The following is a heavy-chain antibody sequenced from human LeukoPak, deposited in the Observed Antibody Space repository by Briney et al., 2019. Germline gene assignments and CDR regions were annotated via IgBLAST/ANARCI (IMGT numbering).Heavy chain of an antibody. J-gene: IGHJ4*02. CDR2: ISSSGSTI. Sequence: GGSLRLSCAASGFTFSSYEMNWVRQAPGKGLEWVSYISSSGSTIYYADSVKGRFTISRDNAKNSLYLQMYSLRAEDTAVYYCATLVNYWSFDYWGQGTLVTVSS. V-gene: IGHV3-48*03. CDR1: GFTFSSYE. D-gene: IGHD1-1*01. CDR3: ATLVNYWSFDY.